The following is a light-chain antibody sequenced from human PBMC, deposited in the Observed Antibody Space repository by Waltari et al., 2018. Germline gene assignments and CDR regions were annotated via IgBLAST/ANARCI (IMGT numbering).Light chain of an antibody. CDR2: GAS. Sequence: DIQMTQSPSSLSASVGDRVTITCRASQRTTTSLNRYQQKPGKAPTLLIYGASNLQRGVPSRFSGSGSGTDFSLTISSLRPEDFATYFCQQSYRVPPFFGGGTKVEI. V-gene: IGKV1-39*01. J-gene: IGKJ4*01. CDR3: QQSYRVPPF. CDR1: QRTTTS.